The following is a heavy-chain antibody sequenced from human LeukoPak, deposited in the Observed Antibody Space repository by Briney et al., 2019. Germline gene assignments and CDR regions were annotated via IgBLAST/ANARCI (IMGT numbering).Heavy chain of an antibody. CDR3: ATPAHIAAAGRIVPQYAFDI. CDR1: GYSFTTYW. Sequence: GESLKISCKGSGYSFTTYWIGWVRQMPGKGLELLGVIYPGESDTRYSPSFQGQVTISADKSMGTAYLQWNSLKASDTAMYYCATPAHIAAAGRIVPQYAFDIWGQGTMVTVSS. CDR2: IYPGESDT. V-gene: IGHV5-51*01. J-gene: IGHJ3*02. D-gene: IGHD6-13*01.